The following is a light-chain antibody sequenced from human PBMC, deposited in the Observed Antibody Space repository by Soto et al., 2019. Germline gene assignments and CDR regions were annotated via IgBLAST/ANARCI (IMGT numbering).Light chain of an antibody. V-gene: IGLV1-40*01. Sequence: QSVLTQPPSVSGAPGQKVTISCTGSSSNIGAGYDVNWYQQLPGIAPKLLIYRNNNRPSGVPDRFSGSKSGNSASLAITGPQADDEADYYCQSYDSSLSGYVVFGGRTKLTVL. CDR3: QSYDSSLSGYVV. CDR1: SSNIGAGYD. J-gene: IGLJ2*01. CDR2: RNN.